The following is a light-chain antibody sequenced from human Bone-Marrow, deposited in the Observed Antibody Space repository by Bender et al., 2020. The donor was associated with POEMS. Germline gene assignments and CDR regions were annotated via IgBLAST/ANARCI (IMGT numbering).Light chain of an antibody. CDR3: CAYAGSRTFVL. CDR2: EVS. V-gene: IGLV2-23*02. Sequence: HSVLTQPASVSGSPGQSVTISCTGTSGDLGSYDLVSWYQQHPGTAPKLLLYEVSKRPSGISDRFSGSKSGSTASLTISGLQADDEGDYYCCAYAGSRTFVLFGGGTKLTVL. J-gene: IGLJ3*02. CDR1: SGDLGSYDL.